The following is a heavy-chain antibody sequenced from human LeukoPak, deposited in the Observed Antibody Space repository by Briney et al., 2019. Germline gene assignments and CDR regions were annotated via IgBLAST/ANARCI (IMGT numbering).Heavy chain of an antibody. CDR1: GFTFSNYA. Sequence: GGSLRLSCAASGFTFSNYAMSWVRQAPGKGLEWVSTLSGTGGSTYYADSVKGRFTISRDNSKNTLYLQVSSLRAEDTAVYYCAKAKTTVVTHDDYWGQGTLVTVSS. CDR2: LSGTGGST. CDR3: AKAKTTVVTHDDY. J-gene: IGHJ4*02. V-gene: IGHV3-23*01. D-gene: IGHD4-23*01.